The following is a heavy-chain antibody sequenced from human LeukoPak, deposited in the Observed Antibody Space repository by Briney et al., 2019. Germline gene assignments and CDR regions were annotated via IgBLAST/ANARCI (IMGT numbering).Heavy chain of an antibody. J-gene: IGHJ5*02. CDR1: GFTFSRFA. V-gene: IGHV3-23*01. CDR2: ISGSGNNP. Sequence: PGGSLRLSCAASGFTFSRFAMSWVRQAPGKGLEWVSTISGSGNNPYYADSVKGRFTISRDNSKTTVFLQMSSLRAEDTAVYYCAKEGGSGWYPDRNCFGPWGQGTLVTVSS. D-gene: IGHD6-19*01. CDR3: AKEGGSGWYPDRNCFGP.